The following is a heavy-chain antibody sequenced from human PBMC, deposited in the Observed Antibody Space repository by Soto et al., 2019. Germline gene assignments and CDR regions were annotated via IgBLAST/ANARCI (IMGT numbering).Heavy chain of an antibody. Sequence: ASVKVSCKASGYTFTNNDITWVRQATGQGLEWMGWMNPGSGDTGYAQKFQGRVTMTRNISIATAYMELSSLRSEDTAIYYCARMASFGSLNWFDPWGQGTLVTVSS. CDR3: ARMASFGSLNWFDP. V-gene: IGHV1-8*01. CDR1: GYTFTNND. D-gene: IGHD5-18*01. CDR2: MNPGSGDT. J-gene: IGHJ5*02.